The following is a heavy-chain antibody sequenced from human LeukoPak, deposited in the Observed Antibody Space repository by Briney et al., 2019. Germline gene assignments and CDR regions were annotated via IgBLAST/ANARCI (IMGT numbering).Heavy chain of an antibody. V-gene: IGHV3-21*01. Sequence: GGSLRLSCAASGFTFSSYSMNWVRQAPGKGLEWVSSISSSSSYIYYADSVKGRFTISRDNAKNSLYLQMNSLRAEDTAVYYCARAPFSYDFWSGYYGGYYYCGMDAWGQGTTVTVSS. CDR3: ARAPFSYDFWSGYYGGYYYCGMDA. CDR1: GFTFSSYS. CDR2: ISSSSSYI. J-gene: IGHJ6*02. D-gene: IGHD3-3*01.